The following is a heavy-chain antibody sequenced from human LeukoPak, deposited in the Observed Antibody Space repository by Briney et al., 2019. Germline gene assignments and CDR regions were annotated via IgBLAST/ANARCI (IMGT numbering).Heavy chain of an antibody. CDR2: ISYDGSNK. Sequence: AGRSLRLSCAASGFTFSSYAMHWVRQAPGKGLEWVAVISYDGSNKYYADFVKGRFTISRDNSKNTLYLQMNSLRAEDTAVYYCARDGQRIAAVGTTYFDYWGQGTLVTVSS. CDR1: GFTFSSYA. V-gene: IGHV3-30*04. J-gene: IGHJ4*02. CDR3: ARDGQRIAAVGTTYFDY. D-gene: IGHD6-13*01.